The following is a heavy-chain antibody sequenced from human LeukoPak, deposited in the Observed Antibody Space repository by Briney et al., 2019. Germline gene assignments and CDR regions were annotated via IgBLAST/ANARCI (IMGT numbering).Heavy chain of an antibody. D-gene: IGHD6-13*01. V-gene: IGHV3-30*04. J-gene: IGHJ5*02. CDR3: AREATRGSGWYGDWFDP. CDR1: GFTFSNYA. Sequence: GGSLRLSCAASGFTFSNYAVHWVRQAPGKGLEWMAVISSDGRNKYLTDSAKGRFTISRDNSKNMVYLQMNSLRPEDTAEYYCAREATRGSGWYGDWFDPWGQGTLVTVSS. CDR2: ISSDGRNK.